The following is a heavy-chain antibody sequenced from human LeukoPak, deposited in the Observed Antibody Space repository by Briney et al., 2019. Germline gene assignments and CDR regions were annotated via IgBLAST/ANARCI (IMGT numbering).Heavy chain of an antibody. V-gene: IGHV7-4-1*02. CDR2: INTNTGNP. CDR1: GYTFTGYY. D-gene: IGHD3-10*01. Sequence: ASVKVSCKASGYTFTGYYMHWVRQAPGQGLEWMGWINTNTGNPTYAQGFTGRFVFSLDTSVSTAYLQISSLKAEDTAVYYCARGLLWFGELQNDYWGQGTLVTVSS. J-gene: IGHJ4*02. CDR3: ARGLLWFGELQNDY.